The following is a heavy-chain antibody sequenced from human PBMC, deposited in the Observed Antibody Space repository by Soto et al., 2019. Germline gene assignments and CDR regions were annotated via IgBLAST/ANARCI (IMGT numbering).Heavy chain of an antibody. J-gene: IGHJ4*02. D-gene: IGHD3-9*01. CDR3: AKDRVDWFPSNGLFDY. Sequence: PGGSLRLSCAASGFTFSSYGMHLVRQAPGKGLECVAVISYDGSNKYYADSVKGRFTISRDNSKNTLYLQMNSLRAEDTAVYYCAKDRVDWFPSNGLFDYCGQGT. CDR2: ISYDGSNK. V-gene: IGHV3-30*18. CDR1: GFTFSSYG.